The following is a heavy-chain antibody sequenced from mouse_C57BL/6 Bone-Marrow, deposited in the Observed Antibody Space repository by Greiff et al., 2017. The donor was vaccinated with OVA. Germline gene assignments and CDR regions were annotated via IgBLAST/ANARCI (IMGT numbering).Heavy chain of an antibody. Sequence: VQLQQSGAELVRPGSSVRLSCKASGYTFTSYWMDWVKQRPGQGLEWIGNIYPSDSETHYNQKFKDKATLTVDKSSSTAYMQLSSLTSEDSAVYYCARFHGYSFAYWGQGTLVTVSA. D-gene: IGHD2-3*01. V-gene: IGHV1-61*01. CDR2: IYPSDSET. CDR1: GYTFTSYW. CDR3: ARFHGYSFAY. J-gene: IGHJ3*01.